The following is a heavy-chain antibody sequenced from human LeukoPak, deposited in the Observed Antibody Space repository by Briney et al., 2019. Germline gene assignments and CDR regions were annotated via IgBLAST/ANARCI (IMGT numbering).Heavy chain of an antibody. D-gene: IGHD2-2*01. CDR2: IYTSGST. CDR1: GGSISSYY. Sequence: SETLSLTCTVSGGSISSYYWSWIRQPAGKGLEWIGRIYTSGSTNYNPSLKSRVTISVDTSKNQFSLKLSSVTAADTAVYYCARDSLYQLLFDAFDIWGQGTMVTVSS. J-gene: IGHJ3*02. CDR3: ARDSLYQLLFDAFDI. V-gene: IGHV4-4*07.